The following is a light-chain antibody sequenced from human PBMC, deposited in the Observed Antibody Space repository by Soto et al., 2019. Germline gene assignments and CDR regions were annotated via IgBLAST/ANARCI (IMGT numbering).Light chain of an antibody. J-gene: IGKJ5*01. CDR3: QQYNSYPIT. CDR1: QTLSSN. Sequence: EIVMTQSPATLSVSPGEGATLSCRASQTLSSNLAWYQQKPGQAPRLLIYDASTRATGIPARFSGSGSGTDFTLTISSLQPEDFATYYCQQYNSYPITFGQGTRLEIK. V-gene: IGKV3-15*01. CDR2: DAS.